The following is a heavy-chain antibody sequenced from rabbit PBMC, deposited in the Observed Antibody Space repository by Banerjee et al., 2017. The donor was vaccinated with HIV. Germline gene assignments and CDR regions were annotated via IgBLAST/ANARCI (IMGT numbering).Heavy chain of an antibody. CDR1: GFSFSDRDV. D-gene: IGHD1-1*01. Sequence: QEQLEESGRGLVKPEGSLTLTCKASGFSFSDRDVMCWVRQAPGKGLEWIGCINTATGKDVYANWAKGRFTISKTSSTTVTLQMTSLTAADTATYFCARDLIGVIGWNFNLWCPGTLVTVS. CDR3: ARDLIGVIGWNFNL. V-gene: IGHV1S45*01. CDR2: INTATGKD. J-gene: IGHJ4*01.